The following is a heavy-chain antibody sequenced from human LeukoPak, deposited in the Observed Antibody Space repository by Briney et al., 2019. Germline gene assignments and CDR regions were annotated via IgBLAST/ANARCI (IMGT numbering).Heavy chain of an antibody. Sequence: GGSLRLSCAASGFTFSTYDIQWVRQATGKGLEWVSSIGTAGDTYYAGSVKGRFTLSRENAKKSSYLQMNNLRAGDTAVYYCARGALGFDYWGQGTLVTVSS. CDR1: GFTFSTYD. V-gene: IGHV3-13*04. CDR3: ARGALGFDY. CDR2: IGTAGDT. D-gene: IGHD3-16*01. J-gene: IGHJ4*02.